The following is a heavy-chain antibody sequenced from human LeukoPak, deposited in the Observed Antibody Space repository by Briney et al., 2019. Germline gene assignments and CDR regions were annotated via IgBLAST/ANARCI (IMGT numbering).Heavy chain of an antibody. CDR3: ARMYSSGWYGTGGYFDL. J-gene: IGHJ2*01. Sequence: SETLSLTCTVSGGSISSYYWSWIRQPPGKGLEWVGYIYYSGSTKYNPFLKSRVTISVDTSKNQFSLNLSSVTAADTAVYYCARMYSSGWYGTGGYFDLWGRGTLVTVSS. CDR2: IYYSGST. V-gene: IGHV4-59*01. CDR1: GGSISSYY. D-gene: IGHD6-19*01.